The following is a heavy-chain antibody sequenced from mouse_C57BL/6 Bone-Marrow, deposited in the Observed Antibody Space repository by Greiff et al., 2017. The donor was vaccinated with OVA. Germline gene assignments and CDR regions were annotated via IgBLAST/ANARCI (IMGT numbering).Heavy chain of an antibody. CDR2: ISSGGSYT. CDR1: GFTFSSYG. Sequence: EVQGVESGGDLVKPGGSLKLSCAASGFTFSSYGMSWVRQTPDKRLEWVATISSGGSYTYYPDSVKGRFTISRDNAKNTLYLQMSSLKSEDTAMYYCARQDEWGQGTLVTVSA. V-gene: IGHV5-6*01. J-gene: IGHJ3*02. CDR3: ARQDE.